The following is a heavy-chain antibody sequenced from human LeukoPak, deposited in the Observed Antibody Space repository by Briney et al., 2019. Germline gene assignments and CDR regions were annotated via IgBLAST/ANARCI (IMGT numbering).Heavy chain of an antibody. CDR2: IYYSGST. CDR1: GGSISSYY. V-gene: IGHV4-59*01. J-gene: IGHJ6*02. Sequence: ASETLSLTCTVSGGSISSYYWSWIRQPPGKGLEWIGYIYYSGSTNYNPSLKSRVTISVDTSKNQFSLKLSSVTAAGTAVYYCARGSSSSSYYYYYYGMDVWGQGTTVTVSS. D-gene: IGHD6-6*01. CDR3: ARGSSSSSYYYYYYGMDV.